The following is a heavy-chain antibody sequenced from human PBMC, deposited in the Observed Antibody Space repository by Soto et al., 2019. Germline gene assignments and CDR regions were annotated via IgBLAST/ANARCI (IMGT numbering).Heavy chain of an antibody. Sequence: ASVKVSCKASGYTFTSYGISWVRQAPGQGLEWMGWISAYNGNTNYAQKLQGRVTMTTDTSTSTAYMELRSLRSDDTAVYYCARDPSLPPGSYGMEVWGQGTTVTVSS. CDR3: ARDPSLPPGSYGMEV. CDR2: ISAYNGNT. CDR1: GYTFTSYG. V-gene: IGHV1-18*01. J-gene: IGHJ6*02. D-gene: IGHD3-10*01.